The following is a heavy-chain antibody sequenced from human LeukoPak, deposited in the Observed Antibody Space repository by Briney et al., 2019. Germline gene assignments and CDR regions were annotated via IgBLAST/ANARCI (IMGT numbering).Heavy chain of an antibody. CDR2: ISSSGRT. Sequence: PSETLSLTCTVSGGSISTYYWSWIRQPAGQGLEWIGCISSSGRTNYNPALKSRVTMSVDTSKNQFSLKLISVTAADTAVYYCARVIVDDVWGKGTTVTVSS. CDR1: GGSISTYY. D-gene: IGHD2-15*01. V-gene: IGHV4-4*07. CDR3: ARVIVDDV. J-gene: IGHJ6*04.